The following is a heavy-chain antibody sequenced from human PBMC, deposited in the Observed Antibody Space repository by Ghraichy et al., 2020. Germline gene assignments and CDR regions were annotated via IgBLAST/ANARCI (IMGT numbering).Heavy chain of an antibody. CDR1: GGSISSSSYY. J-gene: IGHJ4*02. CDR3: ARHSVAPGQIADY. Sequence: SETLSLTCTVSGGSISSSSYYWGWIRQPPGKGLEWIGSIYYSGSTYYNPSLKSRVTISVDTSKNQFSLKLSSVTAADTAVYYCARHSVAPGQIADYWGQGTLVTVSS. CDR2: IYYSGST. D-gene: IGHD6-19*01. V-gene: IGHV4-39*01.